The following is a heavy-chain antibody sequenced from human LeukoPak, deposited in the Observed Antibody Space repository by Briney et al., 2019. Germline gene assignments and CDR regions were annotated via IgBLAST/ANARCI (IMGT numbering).Heavy chain of an antibody. CDR2: IYNGGST. CDR3: ARSRWFDF. J-gene: IGHJ4*02. CDR1: GDSFSSNY. V-gene: IGHV4-59*01. Sequence: SETLSLTCTVSGDSFSSNYWSWIRQPPGKGLEWIGYIYNGGSTNYNPSLKNRIDISVDTSKNQFSLKLSSVTAADTVVYYCARSRWFDFWGQGTLVTVSS. D-gene: IGHD4-23*01.